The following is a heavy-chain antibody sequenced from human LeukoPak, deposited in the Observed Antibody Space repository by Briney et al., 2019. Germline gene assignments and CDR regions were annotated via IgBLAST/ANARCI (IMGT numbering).Heavy chain of an antibody. Sequence: PGGSLRLSCAASGFIFSSFSVNWVRQAPGKGLEWVSSISTSGGLSSVYYADSVKGRFTISRDDAKNTLYLQLNSLRAEDTAVYFCARGGSDTAMAHDYWGQGTLVTVSS. D-gene: IGHD5-18*01. CDR2: ISTSGGLSSV. CDR1: GFIFSSFS. V-gene: IGHV3-21*01. J-gene: IGHJ4*02. CDR3: ARGGSDTAMAHDY.